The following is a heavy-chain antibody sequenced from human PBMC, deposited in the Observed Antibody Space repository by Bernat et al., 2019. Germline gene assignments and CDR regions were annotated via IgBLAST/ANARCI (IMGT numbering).Heavy chain of an antibody. Sequence: QVQLVQSGAEVKKPGASVKVSCKASGYTFTSYAMHWVRQAPGQRLEWMGWINAGNGNTKYSQKFQGRVTITRDTSASTAYMGLSSLRSEDTAVYYCARDMGGYDGGMDVWGQGTTVTVSS. J-gene: IGHJ6*02. CDR1: GYTFTSYA. D-gene: IGHD5-12*01. CDR3: ARDMGGYDGGMDV. CDR2: INAGNGNT. V-gene: IGHV1-3*01.